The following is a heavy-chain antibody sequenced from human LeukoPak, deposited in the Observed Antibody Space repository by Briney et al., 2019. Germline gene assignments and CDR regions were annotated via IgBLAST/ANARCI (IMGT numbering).Heavy chain of an antibody. Sequence: ETLSLTCTVSGDSITSGSYYWGWVRQAPGKGLEWVSAISGSGGSTYYADSVKGRFTISRDNSKNTLYLQMNSLRAEDTAVYYCAKEPGSGWSGDYWGQGTLVTVSS. V-gene: IGHV3-23*01. D-gene: IGHD6-19*01. CDR1: GDSITSGSYY. CDR2: ISGSGGST. J-gene: IGHJ4*02. CDR3: AKEPGSGWSGDY.